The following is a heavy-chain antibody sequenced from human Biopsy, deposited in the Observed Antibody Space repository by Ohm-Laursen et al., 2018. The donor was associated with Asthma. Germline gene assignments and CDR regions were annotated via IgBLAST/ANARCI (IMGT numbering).Heavy chain of an antibody. CDR3: ASDFPKDYVRYNFQF. D-gene: IGHD4-17*01. CDR2: HDHEEGGT. CDR1: GYTLTELS. Sequence: SVKASRKLSGYTLTELSMHWVRQAPGQGLEWMGGHDHEEGGTVNARRFQGRVTMTEDTSTHTAYMELSSLSSEETAVYYCASDFPKDYVRYNFQFWGQGTLVTVSS. J-gene: IGHJ4*02. V-gene: IGHV1-24*01.